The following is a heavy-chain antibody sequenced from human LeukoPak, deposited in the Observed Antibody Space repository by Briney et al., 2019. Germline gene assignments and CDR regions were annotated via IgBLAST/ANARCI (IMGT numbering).Heavy chain of an antibody. D-gene: IGHD5-12*01. CDR2: ISAYNGNT. CDR3: ARVKWPAENWFDP. Sequence: ASVKVSCKASGYTFTSYGISWVRQAPGQGLEWMGWISAYNGNTNYAQKLQGRVTMTRDTSTSTVYMELSSLRSEDTAVYYCARVKWPAENWFDPWGQGTLVTVSS. J-gene: IGHJ5*02. CDR1: GYTFTSYG. V-gene: IGHV1-18*01.